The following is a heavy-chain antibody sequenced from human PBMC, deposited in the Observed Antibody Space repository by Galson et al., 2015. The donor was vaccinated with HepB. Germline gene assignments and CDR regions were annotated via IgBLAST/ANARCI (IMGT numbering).Heavy chain of an antibody. CDR2: IHPRDSNT. V-gene: IGHV5-51*03. J-gene: IGHJ4*02. CDR3: VRGYDYLDS. D-gene: IGHD3-3*01. Sequence: QSGAEVKKPGDSLQISCKASGYTFADFWVAWVRQTPGKGLEWMGAIHPRDSNTKYSPSFQGQVIISVDQSTSTAFLQWSSLRASDTAIYHCVRGYDYLDSWGQGTLVILSS. CDR1: GYTFADFW.